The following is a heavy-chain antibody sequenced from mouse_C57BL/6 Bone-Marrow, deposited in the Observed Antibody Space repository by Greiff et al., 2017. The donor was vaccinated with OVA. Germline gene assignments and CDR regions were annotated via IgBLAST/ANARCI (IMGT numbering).Heavy chain of an antibody. V-gene: IGHV14-4*01. D-gene: IGHD1-1*01. J-gene: IGHJ2*01. CDR2: IDPENGDT. CDR1: GFTFNDDY. CDR3: WGDYGCIMTVAATDYLDY. Sequence: EVQLQQPGAELVRPGASVKLSCTASGFTFNDDYMHWVKQRPEQGLEWIGSIDPENGDTEYAPKFQGKATITADTSSNTAYLQLSSLTSEDTAVYYGWGDYGCIMTVAATDYLDYWGQGTTLTVSS.